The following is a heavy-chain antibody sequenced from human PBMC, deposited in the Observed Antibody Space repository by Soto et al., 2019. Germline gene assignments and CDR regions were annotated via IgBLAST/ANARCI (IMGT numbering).Heavy chain of an antibody. CDR1: SGAISGSNW. CDR3: ARAPRDGSGSYYNSYYFDY. D-gene: IGHD3-10*01. CDR2: IYHSGST. Sequence: NPSETLSLTFAVSSGAISGSNWWSWVRQPPGKELEWIGEIYHSGSTNYNPTLKSRVTISVDKSKNQFSLKLSSVTAADTAVYYCARAPRDGSGSYYNSYYFDYWGQGTLVTVSS. V-gene: IGHV4-4*02. J-gene: IGHJ4*02.